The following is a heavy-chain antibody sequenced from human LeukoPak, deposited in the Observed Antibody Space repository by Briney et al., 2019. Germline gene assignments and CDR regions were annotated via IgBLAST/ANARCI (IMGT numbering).Heavy chain of an antibody. J-gene: IGHJ3*02. CDR1: GFTVSGNY. CDR3: AKSTIVGARADAFDI. Sequence: GGSLRLSCAVSGFTVSGNYMSWVRQAPGKGREWVSLIYSGGTTYYADSVKGRFTISRDNSKNTLYLQMNSLRAEATAVYYCAKSTIVGARADAFDIWGQGTMVTVSS. CDR2: IYSGGTT. V-gene: IGHV3-53*01. D-gene: IGHD1-26*01.